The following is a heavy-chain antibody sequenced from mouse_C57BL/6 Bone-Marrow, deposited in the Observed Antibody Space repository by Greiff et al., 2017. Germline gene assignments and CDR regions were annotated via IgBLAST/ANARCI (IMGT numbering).Heavy chain of an antibody. V-gene: IGHV1-69*01. Sequence: VQLQQPGAELVMPGASVKLSCKASGYTFTSYWMHWVKQRPGQGLEWIGEIDPSDSYTNYNQKFKGKSTLTVDKSSSTAYMQLSSLTSEDSAVYYCARAGYYRYFDYWGQGTTLTVSS. CDR3: ARAGYYRYFDY. CDR2: IDPSDSYT. J-gene: IGHJ2*01. D-gene: IGHD2-3*01. CDR1: GYTFTSYW.